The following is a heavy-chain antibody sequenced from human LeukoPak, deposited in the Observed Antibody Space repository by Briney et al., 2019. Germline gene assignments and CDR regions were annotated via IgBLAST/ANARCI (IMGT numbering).Heavy chain of an antibody. Sequence: KPSETLSLTCAVSGGSISSGGYYWSWIRQHPGKGLEWIGYIYYSGSTYYNPSLKSRVTISVDTSKNQFSLKLSSVTAADTAVYYCARAGSGWNGYFQHWGQGTLVTVSS. CDR2: IYYSGST. CDR3: ARAGSGWNGYFQH. J-gene: IGHJ1*01. D-gene: IGHD6-19*01. V-gene: IGHV4-31*11. CDR1: GGSISSGGYY.